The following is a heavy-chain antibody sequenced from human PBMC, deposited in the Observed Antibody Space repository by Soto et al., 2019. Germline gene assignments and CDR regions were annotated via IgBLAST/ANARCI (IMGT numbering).Heavy chain of an antibody. V-gene: IGHV3-21*01. CDR1: GFTFSSYS. Sequence: GGSLRLSCAASGFTFSSYSMNWVRQAPGKGLEWVSSISSSSSYIYYADSVKGRFTISRDNAKNSLYLQMNSLRAEDTAVYYCARGGPYNWNQKDPLLIDYWGQGTLVTVSS. CDR2: ISSSSSYI. D-gene: IGHD1-20*01. J-gene: IGHJ4*02. CDR3: ARGGPYNWNQKDPLLIDY.